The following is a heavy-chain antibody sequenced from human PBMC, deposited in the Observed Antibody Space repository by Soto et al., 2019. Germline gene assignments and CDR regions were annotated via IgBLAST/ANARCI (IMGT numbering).Heavy chain of an antibody. Sequence: PVGSLRLSCAASGFTFSSYAMNWVRQAPGKGLEWVSVISGSDGSTYYADSVKGRFTISRDNSKNTLNLQMNSLRAEDTAVYYCAKENGYSSSWFEFDYWGQGTLVTVS. CDR1: GFTFSSYA. D-gene: IGHD6-13*01. CDR3: AKENGYSSSWFEFDY. CDR2: ISGSDGST. J-gene: IGHJ4*02. V-gene: IGHV3-23*01.